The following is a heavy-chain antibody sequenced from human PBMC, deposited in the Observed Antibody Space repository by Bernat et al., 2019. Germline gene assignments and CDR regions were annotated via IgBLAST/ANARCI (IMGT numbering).Heavy chain of an antibody. CDR2: LGGSNT. D-gene: IGHD3-10*01. CDR1: GFTFSSYA. J-gene: IGHJ4*02. CDR3: AKHSGSGSYWYYFDD. V-gene: IGHV3-23*04. Sequence: EVQLVESGGGLVQPGGSLRLSCAASGFTFSSYAMSWVRQAPGKGLEGVSSLGGSNTYYADSVKGRFTISRDNSKNTLYLQMNSLRAEDTAVYYCAKHSGSGSYWYYFDDWGQGTLVTVSS.